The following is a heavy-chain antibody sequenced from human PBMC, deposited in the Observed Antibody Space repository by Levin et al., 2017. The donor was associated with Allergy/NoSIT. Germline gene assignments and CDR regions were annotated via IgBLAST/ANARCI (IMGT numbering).Heavy chain of an antibody. Sequence: SVKVSCKASGGTFSSYAISWVRQASGQGLEWMGRIIPILGIANYAQKFQGRVTITADKSTSTAYMELSSLRSEDTAVYYCARVPYDFPNWFDPWGQGTLVTVSS. J-gene: IGHJ5*02. CDR3: ARVPYDFPNWFDP. CDR1: GGTFSSYA. CDR2: IIPILGIA. V-gene: IGHV1-69*04. D-gene: IGHD3-3*01.